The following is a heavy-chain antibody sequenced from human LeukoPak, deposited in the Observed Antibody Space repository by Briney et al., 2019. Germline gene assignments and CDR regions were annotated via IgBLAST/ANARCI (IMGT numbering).Heavy chain of an antibody. D-gene: IGHD6-19*01. V-gene: IGHV3-30*04. Sequence: GGSLRLSCAASEFTFSTYSMHWVRQAPGKGLEWVAVISHDGNNIYYPDSVKGRFTISRDNCKNTLYLQMNSLRPEDTAVYYCARDIAVGSGCYDYWGQGTLVTVSS. CDR3: ARDIAVGSGCYDY. CDR2: ISHDGNNI. J-gene: IGHJ4*02. CDR1: EFTFSTYS.